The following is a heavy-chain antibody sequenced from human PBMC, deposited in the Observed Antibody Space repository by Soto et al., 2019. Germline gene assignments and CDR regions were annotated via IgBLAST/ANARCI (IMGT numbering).Heavy chain of an antibody. CDR1: GFTFSSYT. CDR2: ISGSGGST. CDR3: AKDRRDGSPQFYFDY. D-gene: IGHD4-4*01. J-gene: IGHJ4*02. V-gene: IGHV3-23*01. Sequence: GGSLRLSCAASGFTFSSYTMNWVRQAPGKGLKWVSSISGSGGSTYYTESVMGRFTISRDNSKNTLFLQMSSLRAEDTAVYYCAKDRRDGSPQFYFDYWGPGILVTAPQ.